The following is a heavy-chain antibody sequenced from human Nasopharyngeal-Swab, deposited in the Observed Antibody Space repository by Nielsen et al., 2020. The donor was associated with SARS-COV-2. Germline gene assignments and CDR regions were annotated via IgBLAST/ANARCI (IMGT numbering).Heavy chain of an antibody. CDR3: AKPTIFGAEIDY. Sequence: GESLKISCAASGFTFHDFAMHRVRQAPGKGLEWVSLITSDGDTTLYADSVKGRFTISRDNSRNSLYLQMNSLRLEDTAFYYCAKPTIFGAEIDYWGQGTLVTVSS. D-gene: IGHD3-3*01. V-gene: IGHV3-43D*03. CDR1: GFTFHDFA. CDR2: ITSDGDTT. J-gene: IGHJ4*02.